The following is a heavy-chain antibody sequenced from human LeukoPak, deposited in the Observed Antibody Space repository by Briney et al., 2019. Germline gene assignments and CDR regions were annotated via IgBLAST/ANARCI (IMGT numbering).Heavy chain of an antibody. V-gene: IGHV3-7*01. CDR2: IKQDGSEK. D-gene: IGHD3-10*01. CDR3: ARDRAYGSGSYSNYYYYYGMDV. CDR1: GFTFSSYW. J-gene: IGHJ6*04. Sequence: PGGSLRLSCAASGFTFSSYWMSWVRQAPGKGLEWVANIKQDGSEKYYVDSVKGRFTISRDNSKNTLYLQMNSLRAEDTAVYYCARDRAYGSGSYSNYYYYYGMDVWGKGTTVTVSS.